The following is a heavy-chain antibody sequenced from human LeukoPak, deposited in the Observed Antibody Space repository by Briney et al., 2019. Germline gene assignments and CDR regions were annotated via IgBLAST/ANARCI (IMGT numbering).Heavy chain of an antibody. CDR2: IYTSGST. CDR3: AGQGPSNDY. Sequence: SETLSLTCTVSGGSVSSSSYYWSWIRQPAGKGLEWIGRIYTSGSTNYNPSLKSRVTISVDTSKNQFSLKLSSVTAADTAVYYCAGQGPSNDYWGQGTLVTVSS. CDR1: GGSVSSSSYY. V-gene: IGHV4-61*02. J-gene: IGHJ4*02.